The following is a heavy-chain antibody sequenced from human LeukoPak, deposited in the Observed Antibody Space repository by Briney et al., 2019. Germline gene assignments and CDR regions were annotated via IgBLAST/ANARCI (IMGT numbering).Heavy chain of an antibody. CDR2: FYPGDSDT. D-gene: IGHD3-22*01. CDR1: GYSFTSYW. V-gene: IGHV5-51*01. J-gene: IGHJ4*02. Sequence: GESLKISCKGSGYSFTSYWIGWVRQMPGKGLEWMGIFYPGDSDTRYSPSFQGQVTISADKSISTAYLQWSSLKASDTAMYYCARQRDSYYYDSSGFVFTDWGQGTLVTVSS. CDR3: ARQRDSYYYDSSGFVFTD.